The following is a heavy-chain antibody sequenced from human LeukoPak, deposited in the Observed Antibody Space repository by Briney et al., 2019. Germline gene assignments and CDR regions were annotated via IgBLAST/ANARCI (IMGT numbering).Heavy chain of an antibody. V-gene: IGHV3-7*01. CDR3: ARDRYYYDSSGYDY. D-gene: IGHD3-22*01. CDR1: GFTFGNYW. CDR2: IRQDGSDT. Sequence: PGGSLRLSCVASGFTFGNYWMSWVRQAPGKGLEWVANIRQDGSDTVYVDSVKGRFTISRDNARNSLYLQMSSLRPEDTAVFYCARDRYYYDSSGYDYWGQGTLVTVSS. J-gene: IGHJ4*02.